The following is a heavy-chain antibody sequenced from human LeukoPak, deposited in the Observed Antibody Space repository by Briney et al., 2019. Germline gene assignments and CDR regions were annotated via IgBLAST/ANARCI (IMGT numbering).Heavy chain of an antibody. Sequence: GGSLRLSCAASGFTFSRYWMSWMSWVRQAPGKGLEWVSGISGSGGVTNYADSVKGRFTISRDNSRNTVYLQMKSLSAEDTAVYYCAKGVHVAAVGNYFDSWGQGTLLTVSS. CDR3: AKGVHVAAVGNYFDS. J-gene: IGHJ4*02. CDR2: ISGSGGVT. CDR1: GFTFSRYW. V-gene: IGHV3-23*01. D-gene: IGHD2-15*01.